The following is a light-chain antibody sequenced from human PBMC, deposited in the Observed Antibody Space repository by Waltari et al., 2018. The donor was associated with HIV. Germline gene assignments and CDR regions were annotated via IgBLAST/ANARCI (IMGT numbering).Light chain of an antibody. J-gene: IGLJ2*01. V-gene: IGLV1-44*01. Sequence: QSVLTQSPSASGSPGQRVSISCSGSSSNIGSNSVNWYQQLPGTPPKLLIYSNNERPSGVPDRFSGSKSGTSASLAISGLQSEDEADYHCAAWDDSLNGPVFGGGTKLTVL. CDR3: AAWDDSLNGPV. CDR1: SSNIGSNS. CDR2: SNN.